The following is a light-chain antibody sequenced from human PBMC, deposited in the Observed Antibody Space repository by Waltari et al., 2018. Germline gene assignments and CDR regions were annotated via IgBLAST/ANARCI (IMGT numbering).Light chain of an antibody. Sequence: EIVLTQSPDILSLSPGDTATLSCRASQSLTVNYLAWYQQKPGQAPRLLIYAASSRATGVPDRLSGSGSGAHFTLAISRLEPEAFAVYYCQQFERAPRTFGQGTKVEIK. V-gene: IGKV3-20*01. CDR1: QSLTVNY. CDR2: AAS. J-gene: IGKJ1*01. CDR3: QQFERAPRT.